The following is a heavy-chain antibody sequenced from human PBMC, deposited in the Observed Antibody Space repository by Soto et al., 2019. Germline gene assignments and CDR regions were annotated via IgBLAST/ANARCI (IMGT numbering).Heavy chain of an antibody. CDR1: GFTFSSFW. CDR3: SRSLGS. V-gene: IGHV3-7*01. Sequence: GGSLRLSCAASGFTFSSFWMDWVRQAPGKGLEWVANINPDGSEKRYVDSVKGRFTISRDNAKNSLYLQMSSLTAEDSALYYCSRSLGSWGQGTRVTVSS. J-gene: IGHJ4*02. CDR2: INPDGSEK.